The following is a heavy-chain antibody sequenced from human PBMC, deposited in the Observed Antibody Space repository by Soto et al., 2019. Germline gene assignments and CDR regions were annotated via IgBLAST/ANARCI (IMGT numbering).Heavy chain of an antibody. CDR1: GFTVTNCY. CDR3: ARDGQRMQPVQ. J-gene: IGHJ4*02. D-gene: IGHD6-13*01. V-gene: IGHV3-66*01. CDR2: IYSGGTT. Sequence: GGSLRLSCTASGFTVTNCYMSWVRQAPGKGLEWVSVIYSGGTTSYSDSVRGRFTISRDNSMNILYLQMNSLRAEDTAVYFCARDGQRMQPVQWGQGTLVTVSS.